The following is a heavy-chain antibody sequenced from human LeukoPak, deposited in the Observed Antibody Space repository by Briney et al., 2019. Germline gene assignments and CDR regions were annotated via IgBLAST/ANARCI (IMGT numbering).Heavy chain of an antibody. CDR1: GFTFDDYA. Sequence: PGGSLRLSCAASGFTFDDYAMHWVRQAPGKGLEWVSGVTWNSGIIVYADSVKGRFTISRDNARNSLFLEMTSLRGDDTALYYCAKGKRSGLDYSAIDYWGQGTLVSVSS. V-gene: IGHV3-9*01. D-gene: IGHD1-26*01. CDR2: VTWNSGII. CDR3: AKGKRSGLDYSAIDY. J-gene: IGHJ4*02.